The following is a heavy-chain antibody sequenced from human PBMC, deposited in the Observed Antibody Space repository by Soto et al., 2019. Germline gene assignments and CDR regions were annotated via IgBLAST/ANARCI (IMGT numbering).Heavy chain of an antibody. D-gene: IGHD6-13*01. CDR2: INPNSGGT. CDR1: GYTFTGYY. CDR3: ARDYAAAAEYYYYYYGMDV. Sequence: ASVKVSCKASGYTFTGYYMHWVRQAPGQGLEWMGWINPNSGGTNYAQKFQGRVTMTRDTSISTAYMELSRLRSDDTAVYYCARDYAAAAEYYYYYYGMDVWGQGTTVTVS. J-gene: IGHJ6*02. V-gene: IGHV1-2*02.